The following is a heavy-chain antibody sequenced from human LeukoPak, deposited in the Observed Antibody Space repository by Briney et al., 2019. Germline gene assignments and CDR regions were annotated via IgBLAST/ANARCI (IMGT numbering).Heavy chain of an antibody. CDR1: GFTFSSYG. J-gene: IGHJ4*02. Sequence: GGSLRLSCEASGFTFSSYGMHWVRQAPGKGLEWVAFIRYDGSNKYYADSVKGRFTISRDNSKNTLYLQMNSLRAEDTAVYYCAKVGVQLWQVFDYWGQGTLVTVSS. D-gene: IGHD5-18*01. CDR3: AKVGVQLWQVFDY. V-gene: IGHV3-30*02. CDR2: IRYDGSNK.